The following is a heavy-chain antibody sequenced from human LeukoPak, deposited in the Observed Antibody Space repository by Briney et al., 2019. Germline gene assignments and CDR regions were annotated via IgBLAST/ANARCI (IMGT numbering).Heavy chain of an antibody. J-gene: IGHJ4*02. V-gene: IGHV1-69*04. D-gene: IGHD1-7*01. Sequence: SVKVSCKASGGTFSSYAISWVRQAPGQGLEWMGRIIPILGIANYAQKFQGRVTITADKSTSTAYMELSSLRSENTAVYYCARAGTPHLPLDYWGQGTLVTVSS. CDR1: GGTFSSYA. CDR2: IIPILGIA. CDR3: ARAGTPHLPLDY.